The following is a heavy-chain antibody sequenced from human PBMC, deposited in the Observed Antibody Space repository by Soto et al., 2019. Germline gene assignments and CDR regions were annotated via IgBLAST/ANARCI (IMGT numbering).Heavy chain of an antibody. J-gene: IGHJ4*02. CDR1: GGSISSYY. Sequence: TVSGGSISSYYWSWIRQPPGKGLEWIGYIYYSGSTNYNPSLKSRVTISVDTSKNQFSLKLSSVTAADTAVYYCARVTGDSYGFVFDYWGQGTLVTVSS. CDR2: IYYSGST. V-gene: IGHV4-59*01. D-gene: IGHD5-18*01. CDR3: ARVTGDSYGFVFDY.